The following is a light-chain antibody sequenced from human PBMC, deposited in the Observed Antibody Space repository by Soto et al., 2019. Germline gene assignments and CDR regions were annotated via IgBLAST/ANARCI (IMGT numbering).Light chain of an antibody. Sequence: EIVLTQSPGTLSLSPGERATLSCRASQSVSSSYLAWYQQKPGQAPRLLIYGASSRATGIPDRFSGSGSGTDFTLTISRLEPEDFAVYYCQQYCSSPLITFGQGTRLEMK. V-gene: IGKV3-20*01. CDR3: QQYCSSPLIT. CDR2: GAS. J-gene: IGKJ5*01. CDR1: QSVSSSY.